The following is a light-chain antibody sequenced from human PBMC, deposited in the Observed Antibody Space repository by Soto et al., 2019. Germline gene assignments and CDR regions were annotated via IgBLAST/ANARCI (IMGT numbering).Light chain of an antibody. Sequence: QSALTQPPSASGSPGQSVTISCTGTSSDVGGYNYVSWYQQHPGKATKLLIYEVTKRPSGVPDRFSGSKSGNTASLTVSGVQAEDEADYYCSSCAGGYNEVFGTGTKVTVL. CDR2: EVT. CDR3: SSCAGGYNEV. V-gene: IGLV2-8*01. J-gene: IGLJ1*01. CDR1: SSDVGGYNY.